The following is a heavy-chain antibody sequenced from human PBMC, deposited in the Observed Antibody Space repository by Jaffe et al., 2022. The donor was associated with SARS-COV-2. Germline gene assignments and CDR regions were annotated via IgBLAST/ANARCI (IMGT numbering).Heavy chain of an antibody. CDR2: ISGSGGST. J-gene: IGHJ6*02. CDR3: AKDGWGCSSTSCYIDNYYGMDV. CDR1: GFTFSSYA. V-gene: IGHV3-23*01. D-gene: IGHD2-2*02. Sequence: EVQLLESGGGLVQPGGSLRLSCAASGFTFSSYAMSWVRQAPGKGLEWVSAISGSGGSTYYADSVKGRFTISRDNSKNTLYLQMNSLRAEDTAVYYCAKDGWGCSSTSCYIDNYYGMDVWGQGTTVTVSS.